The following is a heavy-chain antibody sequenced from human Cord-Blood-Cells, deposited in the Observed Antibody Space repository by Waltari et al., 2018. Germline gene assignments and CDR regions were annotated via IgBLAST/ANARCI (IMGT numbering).Heavy chain of an antibody. CDR1: GFSLSTSGVG. CDR3: AHFAPSYCSSTSCYYFDY. CDR2: IYWNDDK. V-gene: IGHV2-5*01. D-gene: IGHD2-2*01. J-gene: IGHJ4*02. Sequence: QITLKESGPTLVKPTQTLTLTCTFSGFSLSTSGVGVGWIRQPPRKALEWLALIYWNDDKRYSPSLKSRLTITKDTSKNQVVLTMTNMDPVDTATYYCAHFAPSYCSSTSCYYFDYWGQGTLVTVSS.